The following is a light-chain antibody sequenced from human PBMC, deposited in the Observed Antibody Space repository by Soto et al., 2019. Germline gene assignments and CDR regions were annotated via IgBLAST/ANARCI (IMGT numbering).Light chain of an antibody. CDR1: QSVSSSY. J-gene: IGKJ4*01. CDR3: QQYRSRLHT. V-gene: IGKV3-20*01. CDR2: GAS. Sequence: EIVLTQSPGTLSLSPGERATLSCRASQSVSSSYLAWYQQKPGQAPRLLIYGASSRATGIPDRCCGSGAGTGFTPTISRQEPEDVAVEYCQQYRSRLHTFGVGAKVDIK.